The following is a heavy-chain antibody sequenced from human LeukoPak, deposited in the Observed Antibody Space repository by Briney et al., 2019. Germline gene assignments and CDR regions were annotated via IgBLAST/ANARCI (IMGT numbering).Heavy chain of an antibody. CDR3: ASSAFYGSGSHVGY. CDR2: IKQDGSEK. J-gene: IGHJ4*02. CDR1: GFTFGSYA. D-gene: IGHD3-10*01. Sequence: GGSLRLSCSASGFTFGSYAMSWVRQAPGKGLEWVANIKQDGSEKYYVDSVKGRFTISRDNAKNSLYLQMNSLRAEDTAVYYCASSAFYGSGSHVGYWGQGTLVTVSS. V-gene: IGHV3-7*01.